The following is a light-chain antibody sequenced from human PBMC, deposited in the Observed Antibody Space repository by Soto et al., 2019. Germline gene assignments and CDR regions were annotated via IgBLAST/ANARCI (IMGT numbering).Light chain of an antibody. Sequence: EIVMTQSPATLSVSPGERATLSCRASQSVSSNLAWYQQKPGQAPRLLIYGASTRATGIPARFSGSGSGTEFTLTISSLQSEDFAVYYCQQYSNWPRGMYTFGQGTKLEIK. CDR1: QSVSSN. V-gene: IGKV3-15*01. J-gene: IGKJ2*01. CDR3: QQYSNWPRGMYT. CDR2: GAS.